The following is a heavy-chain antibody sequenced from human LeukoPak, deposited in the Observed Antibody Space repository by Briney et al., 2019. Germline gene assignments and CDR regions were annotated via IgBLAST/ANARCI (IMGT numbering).Heavy chain of an antibody. Sequence: HSGGSLRLSCAASGFTFSSYAMSWVRQAPGKGLEWVSAISGSGGSTYYADSVKGRFTISRDNSKNTLYLQMNSLRAEDTAVYYCAKAPRWIAAAGTPCFDYWGQGTLVTVSS. CDR2: ISGSGGST. J-gene: IGHJ4*02. V-gene: IGHV3-23*01. CDR3: AKAPRWIAAAGTPCFDY. D-gene: IGHD6-13*01. CDR1: GFTFSSYA.